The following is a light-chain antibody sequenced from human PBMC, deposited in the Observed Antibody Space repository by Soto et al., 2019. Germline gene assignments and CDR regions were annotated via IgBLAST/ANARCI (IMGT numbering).Light chain of an antibody. CDR1: SGDVGGYDY. J-gene: IGLJ1*01. CDR3: SSHTSGSTRV. CDR2: EVT. Sequence: QSALTQPASVSGSPGQSIAISCTGTSGDVGGYDYVSWYQQHPDKAPKLMIYEVTKRPSWVSNRFSGSKSGNTASLTISGLQPEDEADYYCSSHTSGSTRVFVSGTKLHVL. V-gene: IGLV2-14*01.